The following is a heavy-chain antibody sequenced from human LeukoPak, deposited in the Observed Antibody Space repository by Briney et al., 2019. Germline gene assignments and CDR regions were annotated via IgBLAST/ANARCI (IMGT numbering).Heavy chain of an antibody. CDR1: GYTFSGFY. V-gene: IGHV1-46*01. Sequence: GASVKVSCKASGYTFSGFYVHWVRQAPGQGLEWMGIIKVSGGRIEYAQKFQGRVTVTRDMSTSTVYMELNNLRSEDTAVYYCAREPPESYYFDNWGQGALVTVSS. CDR3: AREPPESYYFDN. J-gene: IGHJ4*02. CDR2: IKVSGGRI.